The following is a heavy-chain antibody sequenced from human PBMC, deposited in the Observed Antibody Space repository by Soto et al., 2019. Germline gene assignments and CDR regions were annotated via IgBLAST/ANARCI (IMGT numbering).Heavy chain of an antibody. CDR3: ARERGVLSEAFEI. CDR1: ADSVSSNSAA. CDR2: TYYRSKWYN. D-gene: IGHD3-10*01. V-gene: IGHV6-1*01. J-gene: IGHJ3*02. Sequence: PSQTLSLTCAISADSVSSNSAAWNWLRQSPSRGLEWLGRTYYRSKWYNDYVVSVKSRITINPDTSKNQFSLQLNSVTPEDTAVYYCARERGVLSEAFEIWGQGTVVTVSS.